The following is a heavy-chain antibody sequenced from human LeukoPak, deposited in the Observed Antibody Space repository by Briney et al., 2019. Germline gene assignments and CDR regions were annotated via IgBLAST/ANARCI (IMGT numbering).Heavy chain of an antibody. CDR3: ARAGMVRGVIITNEYYYYMDV. Sequence: SVKVSCKASGGTFSSYAISWARQAPGQGLEWMGGIIPIFGTANYAQKFQGRVTITTDESTSTAYMELSSLRSEDTAVYYCARAGMVRGVIITNEYYYYMDVWGKGTTVTVSS. V-gene: IGHV1-69*05. CDR2: IIPIFGTA. J-gene: IGHJ6*03. D-gene: IGHD3-10*01. CDR1: GGTFSSYA.